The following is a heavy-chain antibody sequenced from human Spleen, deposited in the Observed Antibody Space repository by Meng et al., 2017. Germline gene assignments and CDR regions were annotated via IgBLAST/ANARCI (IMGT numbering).Heavy chain of an antibody. CDR3: ARSVNWFDP. J-gene: IGHJ5*02. Sequence: QVPLQESGPGLVKPSETLSLPCSVSGGSISLSYWSWIRQPAGEGLEWIGRIYSSGSTNYNPSLKSRLTMSVDTSKNQFSMSLRSVTAADTAVYYCARSVNWFDPWGQGTLVTVAS. CDR1: GGSISLSY. V-gene: IGHV4-4*07. D-gene: IGHD5/OR15-5a*01. CDR2: IYSSGST.